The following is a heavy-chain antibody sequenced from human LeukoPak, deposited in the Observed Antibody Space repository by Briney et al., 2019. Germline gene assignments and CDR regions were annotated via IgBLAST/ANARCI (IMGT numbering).Heavy chain of an antibody. J-gene: IGHJ3*02. CDR3: AREGSGWNYDAFDN. CDR2: IIPIFGTA. Sequence: ASVKVSCKASGGTFSSYAISWVRQAPGQGLEWMGGIIPIFGTANYAQKFQGRVTITADESTSTAYMELSSLRSEDTAVYYCAREGSGWNYDAFDNWGQGTMVTVSS. CDR1: GGTFSSYA. D-gene: IGHD6-19*01. V-gene: IGHV1-69*13.